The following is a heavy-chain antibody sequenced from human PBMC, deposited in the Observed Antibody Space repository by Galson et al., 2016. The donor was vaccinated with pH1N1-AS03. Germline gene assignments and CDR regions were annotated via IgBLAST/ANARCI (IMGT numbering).Heavy chain of an antibody. D-gene: IGHD3-16*01. V-gene: IGHV3-23*01. Sequence: SLRLSCAASGLYFANYTMSWVRQAPGKGLQWVPAFSGSGGRTYYADSVRGRFTISRDDSNNKLFLQMDSLRVEDTALYYCAKDLGAQNYWGQGTLVTVSS. J-gene: IGHJ4*02. CDR1: GLYFANYT. CDR2: FSGSGGRT. CDR3: AKDLGAQNY.